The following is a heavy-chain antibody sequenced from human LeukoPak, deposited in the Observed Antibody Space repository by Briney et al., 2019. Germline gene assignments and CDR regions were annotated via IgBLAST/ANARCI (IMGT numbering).Heavy chain of an antibody. D-gene: IGHD4-17*01. J-gene: IGHJ4*02. CDR1: GDSIYRYY. Sequence: SETLSLTCTVSGDSIYRYYWSWFRQPPGKRLEWIAYISYSGGTNYNPSLRSRVTIPLDTSKNQVSLKVTSVTAADTAVYYCARHLAYGDYPLDYWGQGTLVTVSS. CDR2: ISYSGGT. V-gene: IGHV4-59*08. CDR3: ARHLAYGDYPLDY.